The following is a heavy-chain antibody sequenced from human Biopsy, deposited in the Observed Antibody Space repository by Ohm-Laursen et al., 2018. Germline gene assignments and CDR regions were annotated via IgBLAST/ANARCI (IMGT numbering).Heavy chain of an antibody. J-gene: IGHJ4*02. CDR2: INQAGTT. CDR3: GNEVHGRDY. CDR1: GKTFSDYQ. V-gene: IGHV4-34*08. D-gene: IGHD2-15*01. Sequence: SETLSLTCPVFGKTFSDYQWSWIRQPPGKGLEWIGQINQAGTTNYNPSLKSRVSISADASKSEFSLRLTSVTAADTAVYLCGNEVHGRDYWGLGAQVTVSS.